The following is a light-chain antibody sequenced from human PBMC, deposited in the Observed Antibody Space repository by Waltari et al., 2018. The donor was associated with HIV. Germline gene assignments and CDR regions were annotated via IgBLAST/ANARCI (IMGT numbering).Light chain of an antibody. CDR2: DVS. Sequence: QSALTQPASVSGSPGQSITISCTGTSNDVGGYKYVSWYQQHPGKAPKVVIYDVSNRPSGVSNRFSGSKSGNTASLTISGLQAEDEADYYCSSYASTSTRVFGGGTKLTVL. V-gene: IGLV2-14*01. J-gene: IGLJ3*02. CDR3: SSYASTSTRV. CDR1: SNDVGGYKY.